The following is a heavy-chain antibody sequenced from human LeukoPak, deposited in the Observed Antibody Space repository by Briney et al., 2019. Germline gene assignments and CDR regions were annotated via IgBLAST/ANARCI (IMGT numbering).Heavy chain of an antibody. J-gene: IGHJ4*02. CDR1: GFTFSSYA. CDR2: ISYDGGNK. V-gene: IGHV3-30-3*01. CDR3: VITSATGPIDY. Sequence: GGSLRLSCVASGFTFSSYAMHWVRQAPGKGLEWVAVISYDGGNKNYADSVKGRFTISRDNSKSTLYLQMSSLRAEDTAVYYCVITSATGPIDYWGQGTLVTVSS.